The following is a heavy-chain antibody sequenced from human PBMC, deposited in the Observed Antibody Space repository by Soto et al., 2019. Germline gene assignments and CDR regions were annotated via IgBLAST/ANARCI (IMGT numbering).Heavy chain of an antibody. CDR1: GYTFTNYA. V-gene: IGHV1-18*01. CDR2: ISAYNGTT. J-gene: IGHJ4*02. D-gene: IGHD6-13*01. Sequence: QVQLVQSGAEVKKPGASVKVSCKASGYTFTNYAFSWVRQAPGQGLEWMGWISAYNGTTNYPQKLQGRVTMTTDTSPSTAYMELRSLRSDDTAVYCCAGDLAATCPFGCWGQGTLVTVSS. CDR3: AGDLAATCPFGC.